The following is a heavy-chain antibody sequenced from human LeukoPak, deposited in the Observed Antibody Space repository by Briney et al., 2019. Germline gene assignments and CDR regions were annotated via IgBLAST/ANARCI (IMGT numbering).Heavy chain of an antibody. J-gene: IGHJ3*02. D-gene: IGHD3-10*01. CDR2: INHSGST. Sequence: KPSETLSLTCAVYGGSFSGYYWSWIRQPPGKGLEWIGEINHSGSTNYNPSLKSRATISVDTSKNQFSLKLSSVTAADTAVYYCARVRGLLGDAFDIWGQGAMVTVSS. CDR1: GGSFSGYY. CDR3: ARVRGLLGDAFDI. V-gene: IGHV4-34*01.